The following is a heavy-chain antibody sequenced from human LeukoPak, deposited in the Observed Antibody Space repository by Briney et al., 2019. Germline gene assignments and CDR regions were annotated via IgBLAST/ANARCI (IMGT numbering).Heavy chain of an antibody. CDR3: AKEEAAYCSGGSCYGRYFDY. CDR1: GFTFSSYG. CDR2: ISYDGSNK. V-gene: IGHV3-30*18. J-gene: IGHJ4*02. Sequence: GRSLRLSCAASGFTFSSYGMHWVRQAPGKGLEWVAVISYDGSNKYYADSVKGRFTISRDNSKNTLYLQMNSLRAEDTAVYYCAKEEAAYCSGGSCYGRYFDYWGQGTLVTVSS. D-gene: IGHD2-15*01.